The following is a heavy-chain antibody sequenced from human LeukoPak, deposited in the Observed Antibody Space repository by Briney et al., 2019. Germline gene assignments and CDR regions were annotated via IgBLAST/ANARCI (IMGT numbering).Heavy chain of an antibody. CDR1: GGSISSSSYY. Sequence: PSETLSLTCTVSGGSISSSSYYWGWIRQPPGKGLEWIGSIYYSGSTYYNPSLKSRVTISVDTSKNQFSLKLSSVTAADTAVYYCARGGMITFGGVTPKTFDYWGQGTLVTVSS. D-gene: IGHD3-16*01. J-gene: IGHJ4*02. CDR2: IYYSGST. CDR3: ARGGMITFGGVTPKTFDY. V-gene: IGHV4-39*07.